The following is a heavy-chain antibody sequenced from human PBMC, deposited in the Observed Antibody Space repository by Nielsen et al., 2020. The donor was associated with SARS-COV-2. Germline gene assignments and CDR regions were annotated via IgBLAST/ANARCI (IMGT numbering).Heavy chain of an antibody. Sequence: ASVKVSCKASDNTFYSYNFIWVRQAPGQGLEWMGRISGQNGNVKYAPNLQDRVIMTADASTTTVYMDLRRLRFDDTAVYYCARVGSGVVPGPLGIGMWYSYYYMDVWGKGTTVTVSS. CDR1: DNTFYSYN. J-gene: IGHJ6*03. D-gene: IGHD2-2*01. CDR2: ISGQNGNV. CDR3: ARVGSGVVPGPLGIGMWYSYYYMDV. V-gene: IGHV1-18*04.